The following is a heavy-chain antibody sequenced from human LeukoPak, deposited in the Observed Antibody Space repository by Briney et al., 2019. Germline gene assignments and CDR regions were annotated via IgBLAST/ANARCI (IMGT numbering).Heavy chain of an antibody. V-gene: IGHV1-18*01. CDR3: AKDIHHDSSDYYGGYFDY. CDR1: GYTFTSYG. D-gene: IGHD3-22*01. CDR2: ISAYNGNT. Sequence: ASVKVSCKASGYTFTSYGISWVRQAPGQGLEWMGWISAYNGNTNYAQKLQGRVTMTTDTSTSTAYMELRSLRSDDTAVYYCAKDIHHDSSDYYGGYFDYWGQGTLVTVSS. J-gene: IGHJ4*02.